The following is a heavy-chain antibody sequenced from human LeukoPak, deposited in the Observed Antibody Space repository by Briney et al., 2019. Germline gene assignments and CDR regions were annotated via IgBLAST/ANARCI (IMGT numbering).Heavy chain of an antibody. D-gene: IGHD1-26*01. V-gene: IGHV4-39*01. CDR2: IFYTGGT. Sequence: SETLSLTCTVSGGSISSSSYYWGWIRQPPGKGLEWIGTIFYTGGTYYNPSLKSRVTISGDTSKNQFSLKVSFVTAADTAVYYCARRRYGSYDPNFDYWGQGTLVTVSS. J-gene: IGHJ4*02. CDR1: GGSISSSSYY. CDR3: ARRRYGSYDPNFDY.